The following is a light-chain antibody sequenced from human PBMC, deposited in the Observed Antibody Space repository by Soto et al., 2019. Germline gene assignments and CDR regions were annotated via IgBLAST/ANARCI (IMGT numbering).Light chain of an antibody. V-gene: IGKV4-1*01. J-gene: IGKJ1*01. Sequence: DIVMTPSPDSLALSLGERATINCKASQSVLFSPNNKNYLAWDQPKPGQPPKLLIFLASTRESGVPDRFSGSGSGTDFTLTISSLQAEDVAFYYCQQYHSAPQTFGQGTKVEIK. CDR1: QSVLFSPNNKNY. CDR3: QQYHSAPQT. CDR2: LAS.